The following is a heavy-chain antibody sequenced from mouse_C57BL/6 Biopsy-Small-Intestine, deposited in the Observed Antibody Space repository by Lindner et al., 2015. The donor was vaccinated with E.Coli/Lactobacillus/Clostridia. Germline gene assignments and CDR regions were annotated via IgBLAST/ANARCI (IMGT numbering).Heavy chain of an antibody. J-gene: IGHJ1*01. CDR1: GYTFTSYN. D-gene: IGHD1-1*01. V-gene: IGHV1-84*02. CDR3: ARSYYDF. Sequence: SVKVSCKASGYTFTSYNLTWVRQAPGQGLEWMGWINPSNGNTNYAQEFRGRVTMTTDTSTSTAYMELRSLRSDDTAVYFCARSYYDFWGQGTTVTVSS. CDR2: INPSNGNT.